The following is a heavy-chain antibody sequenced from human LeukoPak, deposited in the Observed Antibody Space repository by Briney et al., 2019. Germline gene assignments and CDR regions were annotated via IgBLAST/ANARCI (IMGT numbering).Heavy chain of an antibody. Sequence: GGSLRLSCAASGFTFSSYAMSWVRQAPGKGLEWVSSISSSSSYIYYADSVKGRFTISRDNAKNSLYLQMNSLRAEDAAVYYCARDWGGYYDSSGPPLDYWGQGTLVTVSS. CDR3: ARDWGGYYDSSGPPLDY. V-gene: IGHV3-21*01. D-gene: IGHD3-22*01. CDR2: ISSSSSYI. J-gene: IGHJ4*02. CDR1: GFTFSSYA.